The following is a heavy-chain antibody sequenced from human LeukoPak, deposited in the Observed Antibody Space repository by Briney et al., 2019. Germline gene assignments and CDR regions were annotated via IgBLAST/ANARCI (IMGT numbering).Heavy chain of an antibody. CDR2: ISYDGSNK. J-gene: IGHJ6*02. CDR3: AKDSSSWYRDYYYYYGMDV. V-gene: IGHV3-30-3*01. CDR1: GFTFSSYA. Sequence: GGSLRLSCAASGFTFSSYAMSWVRQAPGKGLEWVAVISYDGSNKYYADSVKGRFTISRDNSKNTLYLQMNSLRAEDTAVYYCAKDSSSWYRDYYYYYGMDVWGQGTTVTVSS. D-gene: IGHD6-13*01.